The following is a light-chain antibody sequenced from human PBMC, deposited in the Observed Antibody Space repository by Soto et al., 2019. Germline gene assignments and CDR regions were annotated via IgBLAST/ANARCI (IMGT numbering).Light chain of an antibody. J-gene: IGLJ2*01. CDR1: SSDIGGYYY. Sequence: QSVLTQPPSASGSPGQSVTISCTGTSSDIGGYYYISWYQQHPGKAPKLMIYDVNKRPSGVPDRFSGSKSGNSAPLTVSGLQTEDEADYYCSSYAGKNNMIFGGGTKLTVL. V-gene: IGLV2-8*01. CDR2: DVN. CDR3: SSYAGKNNMI.